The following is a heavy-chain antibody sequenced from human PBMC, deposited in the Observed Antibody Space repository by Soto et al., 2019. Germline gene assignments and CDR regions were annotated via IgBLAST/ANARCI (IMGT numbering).Heavy chain of an antibody. J-gene: IGHJ4*02. CDR3: VRDLAD. V-gene: IGHV3-74*01. CDR1: GFIFSSYW. Sequence: GSLRLSCTGSGFIFSSYWMQWVRQTPGKGLVWVSRINSDESITNYADSVKGRFTISRDNAKNTRYLQMNSLRAEDTAIYYCVRDLADWGPGTLVTVSS. CDR2: INSDESIT.